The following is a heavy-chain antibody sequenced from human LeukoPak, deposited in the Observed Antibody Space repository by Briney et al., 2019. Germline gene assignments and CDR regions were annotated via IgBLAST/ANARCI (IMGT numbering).Heavy chain of an antibody. D-gene: IGHD3-3*01. Sequence: GASVKVSCKASGYTFTSYDINWVRQATGQGLEWMGWMNPNSGITGYAQKFQGRVTITRNTSISTAYMELSSLRSEDTAVYYCARTQKYYDFWSGYKYYYYYMDVWGKGTTVTVSS. CDR1: GYTFTSYD. CDR3: ARTQKYYDFWSGYKYYYYYMDV. J-gene: IGHJ6*03. V-gene: IGHV1-8*03. CDR2: MNPNSGIT.